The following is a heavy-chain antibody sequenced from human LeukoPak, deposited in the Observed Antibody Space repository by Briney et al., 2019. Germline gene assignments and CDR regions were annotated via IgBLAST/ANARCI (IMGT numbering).Heavy chain of an antibody. CDR2: ISAYNGNT. D-gene: IGHD6-6*01. V-gene: IGHV1-18*01. CDR1: GYTFSSYG. CDR3: AREEYSNSSDY. Sequence: GASVKVSCKASGYTFSSYGISWVRQAPGQGLEWMGWISAYNGNTNYAHKFQGRVTMTTDTSTTTAYMELRSLRSDDTAVYYCAREEYSNSSDYWGQGTLVTVSS. J-gene: IGHJ4*02.